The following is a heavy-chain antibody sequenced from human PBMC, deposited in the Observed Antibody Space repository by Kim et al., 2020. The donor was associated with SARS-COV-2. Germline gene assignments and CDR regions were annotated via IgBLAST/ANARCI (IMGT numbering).Heavy chain of an antibody. J-gene: IGHJ6*02. CDR2: IYSSGIT. CDR3: ARQNRPFCSSGRCPMDV. CDR1: GGSISNYY. D-gene: IGHD2-15*01. Sequence: SETLSLTCTVSGGSISNYYWSWIRQPPGKGLEWIGNIYSSGITNYNPSLESRVTMSVDTSKNYFSLKTSSVTAADTAVYYCARQNRPFCSSGRCPMDVWGQGTAVTVSS. V-gene: IGHV4-59*08.